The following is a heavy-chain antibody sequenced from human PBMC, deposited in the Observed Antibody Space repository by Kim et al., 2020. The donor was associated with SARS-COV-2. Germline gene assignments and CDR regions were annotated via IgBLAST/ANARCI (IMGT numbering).Heavy chain of an antibody. Sequence: TTKCHGRLTMTAEKSTSTAYMELSSLRSEDSAVYYCAREAAAGIWWFDPWGQGTLVTVSS. D-gene: IGHD6-13*01. J-gene: IGHJ5*02. CDR3: AREAAAGIWWFDP. V-gene: IGHV1-69*04.